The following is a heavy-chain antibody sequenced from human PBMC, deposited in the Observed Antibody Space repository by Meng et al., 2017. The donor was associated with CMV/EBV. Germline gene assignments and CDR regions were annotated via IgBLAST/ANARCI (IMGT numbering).Heavy chain of an antibody. V-gene: IGHV1-69*04. CDR3: ARDKDSSSSYDDGMDV. Sequence: SVKVSCKASGGTFSSYTISWVRQATGQGLEWMGRIIPILGIANYAQKFQGRVTITADKSTSTAYMELSSLRSEDTAVYYCARDKDSSSSYDDGMDVWGQGTTVTVSS. D-gene: IGHD6-6*01. J-gene: IGHJ6*02. CDR2: IIPILGIA. CDR1: GGTFSSYT.